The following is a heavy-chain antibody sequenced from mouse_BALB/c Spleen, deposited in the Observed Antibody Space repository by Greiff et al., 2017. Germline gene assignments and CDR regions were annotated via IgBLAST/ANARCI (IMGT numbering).Heavy chain of an antibody. CDR1: GYTFTSYW. CDR3: ARGFTGNYFDY. V-gene: IGHV1S81*02. J-gene: IGHJ2*01. Sequence: VQLVESGAELVRPGASVKLSCKASGYTFTSYWMHWVKQRPGQGLEWIGEINPSNGRTNYNEKFKSKATLTVDKSSSTAYMQLSSLTSEDSAVYYCARGFTGNYFDYWGQGTTLTVSS. CDR2: INPSNGRT.